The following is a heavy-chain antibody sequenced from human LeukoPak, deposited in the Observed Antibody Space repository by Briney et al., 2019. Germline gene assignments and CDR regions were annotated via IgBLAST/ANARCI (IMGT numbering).Heavy chain of an antibody. CDR3: AKTPVGYYDSSGYYYQGLYYFDY. J-gene: IGHJ4*02. Sequence: GGSLRLSCAASGFTFDDYAMHWVRQAPGKGLEWVSGISWNSGSIVYADSVKGRFTISRDNAKNSLYLQMNSLRAEDTALYYCAKTPVGYYDSSGYYYQGLYYFDYWGQGTLVTVSS. CDR2: ISWNSGSI. CDR1: GFTFDDYA. D-gene: IGHD3-22*01. V-gene: IGHV3-9*01.